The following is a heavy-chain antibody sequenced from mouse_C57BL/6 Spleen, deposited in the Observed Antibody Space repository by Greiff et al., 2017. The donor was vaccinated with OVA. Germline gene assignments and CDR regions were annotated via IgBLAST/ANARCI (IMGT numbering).Heavy chain of an antibody. V-gene: IGHV1-81*01. J-gene: IGHJ2*01. CDR3: ARSALSTGLFDY. Sequence: QVQLQQSGAELARPGASVKLSCKASGYTFTSYGISWVKQRTGQGLEWIGEIYPRSGNTYYNEKFKGKATLTADKSSSTAYMELRSLTSEDSAVYFCARSALSTGLFDYWGQGTTLTVSS. CDR1: GYTFTSYG. D-gene: IGHD4-1*02. CDR2: IYPRSGNT.